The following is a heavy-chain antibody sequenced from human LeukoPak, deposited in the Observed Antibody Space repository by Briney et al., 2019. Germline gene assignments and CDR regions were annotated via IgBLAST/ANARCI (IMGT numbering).Heavy chain of an antibody. J-gene: IGHJ4*02. CDR3: ARQLSGYYTDY. V-gene: IGHV3-21*01. CDR2: IGSSSFYI. D-gene: IGHD3-3*01. CDR1: GFTFSDYS. Sequence: KSGGSLRLSCAASGFTFSDYSMNWVRQAPGKGLEWVSSIGSSSFYIYYADSVKGRFTISRDNAKNLLFLQMNSLRADDTAVYYCARQLSGYYTDYWGQGTLVTVSS.